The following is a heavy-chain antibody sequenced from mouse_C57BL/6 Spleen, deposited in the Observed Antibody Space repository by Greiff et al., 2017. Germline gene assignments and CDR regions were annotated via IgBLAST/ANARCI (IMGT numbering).Heavy chain of an antibody. CDR2: IYPGSGNT. V-gene: IGHV1-66*01. J-gene: IGHJ2*01. Sequence: QVQLQQSGPELVKPGASVKISCKASGYSFTSYYIHWVKQRPGQGLEWIGWIYPGSGNTKYNEKFKGKATLTADTSSSTAYMQLSSLTSEDSAVYYCARSREPYFDYWGQGTTLTVSS. CDR1: GYSFTSYY. CDR3: ARSREPYFDY.